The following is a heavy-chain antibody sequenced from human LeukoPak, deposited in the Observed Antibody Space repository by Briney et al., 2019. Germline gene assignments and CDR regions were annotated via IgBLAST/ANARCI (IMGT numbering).Heavy chain of an antibody. CDR2: INTDGSST. Sequence: GGSLRLSCAASGFTFSSYWMHWVRQAPGKGLVWVSRINTDGSSTSYADSVKGRFTISRDNAKNTLYLQMNSLRAEDTAVYYCAKSRRRGDILTPDAFDIWGQGTLVTVSS. D-gene: IGHD3-9*01. CDR1: GFTFSSYW. CDR3: AKSRRRGDILTPDAFDI. J-gene: IGHJ3*02. V-gene: IGHV3-74*01.